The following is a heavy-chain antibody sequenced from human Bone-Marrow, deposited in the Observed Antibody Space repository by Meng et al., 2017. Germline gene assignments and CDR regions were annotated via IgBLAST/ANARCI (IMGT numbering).Heavy chain of an antibody. CDR1: GGAFSAYD. V-gene: IGHV4-34*01. D-gene: IGHD3-22*01. CDR3: ARQPLVEHYDSRGYYRTATPRPPDD. Sequence: QVQVQQWGAGLLKPSETLSLTCAFYGGAFSAYDWSWIRQPPGKGLEWLGQINHSGSTNDNPSLKSRVTISIDTSRNQLSLKLSSVTAADTAVYFCARQPLVEHYDSRGYYRTATPRPPDDWGQGTLVTVSS. J-gene: IGHJ4*02. CDR2: INHSGST.